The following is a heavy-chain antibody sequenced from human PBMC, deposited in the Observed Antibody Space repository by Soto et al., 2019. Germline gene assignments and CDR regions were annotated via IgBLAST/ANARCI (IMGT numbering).Heavy chain of an antibody. D-gene: IGHD3-16*01. Sequence: PGGSLRLSCVASGFTFSSYGMHWVRQAPGKGLDWVAVISSDGGTKFYGDSVKGRFTISRDNSMNTLYLQMNSLRSEDTAVYHCVKDGGSWLPGTVDIWGQGTMVTVSS. J-gene: IGHJ3*02. CDR1: GFTFSSYG. CDR3: VKDGGSWLPGTVDI. V-gene: IGHV3-30*18. CDR2: ISSDGGTK.